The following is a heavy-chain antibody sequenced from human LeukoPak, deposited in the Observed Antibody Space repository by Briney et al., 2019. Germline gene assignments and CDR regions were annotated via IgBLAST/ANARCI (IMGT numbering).Heavy chain of an antibody. CDR1: GYTFTSYD. CDR3: ARGGGYSNYEERFFDY. J-gene: IGHJ4*02. CDR2: MNPNSGNT. D-gene: IGHD4-11*01. Sequence: GASVKVSCKASGYTFTSYDINWVRQATGQGLEWMGWMNPNSGNTGYAQKFQGRVTITRNTSISTAYMELSSLRSEDTAVYYCARGGGYSNYEERFFDYWGQGTLVTVSS. V-gene: IGHV1-8*01.